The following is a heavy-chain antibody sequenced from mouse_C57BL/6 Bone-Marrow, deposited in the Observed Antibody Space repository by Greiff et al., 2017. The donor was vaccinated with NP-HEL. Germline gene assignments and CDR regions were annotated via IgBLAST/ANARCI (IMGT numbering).Heavy chain of an antibody. CDR2: ISYSGST. Sequence: EVQLQESGPGMVKPSQSLSLTCTVTGYSITSGYDWHWIRHFPGNKLEWMGYISYSGSTNYNPSLKSRISITHDTSKNHFFLKLNSVTTEDTATYYCARDELGGAWFAYWGQGTLVTVSA. V-gene: IGHV3-1*01. CDR1: GYSITSGYD. J-gene: IGHJ3*01. D-gene: IGHD4-1*01. CDR3: ARDELGGAWFAY.